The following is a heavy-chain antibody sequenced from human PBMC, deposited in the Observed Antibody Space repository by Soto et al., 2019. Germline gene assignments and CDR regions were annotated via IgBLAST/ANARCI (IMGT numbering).Heavy chain of an antibody. CDR3: ARHRSYNSGFFDY. V-gene: IGHV3-23*01. Sequence: PGGSLRLSCAASGFTFSSYGMHWVRQAPGKGLEWVSTVSGSGGSTYYAASVKGRFTISREYSKNTMYLQMNSLRAEDTAVYFCARHRSYNSGFFDYWSQGTLVTVSS. CDR1: GFTFSSYG. D-gene: IGHD6-19*01. J-gene: IGHJ4*02. CDR2: VSGSGGST.